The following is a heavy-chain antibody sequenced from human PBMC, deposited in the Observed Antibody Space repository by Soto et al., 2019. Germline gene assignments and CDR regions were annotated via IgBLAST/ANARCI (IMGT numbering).Heavy chain of an antibody. Sequence: SETLSLTCAVYGGSFSGYYWSWIRQPPGKGLEWIGEINNSGSTNYNPSLKSRVTISVDTSKNQFSLKLISVTAADTAVYYCARGNVSSGSFFDYWGQGTLVTVSS. CDR2: INNSGST. D-gene: IGHD3-10*01. J-gene: IGHJ4*02. CDR3: ARGNVSSGSFFDY. CDR1: GGSFSGYY. V-gene: IGHV4-34*01.